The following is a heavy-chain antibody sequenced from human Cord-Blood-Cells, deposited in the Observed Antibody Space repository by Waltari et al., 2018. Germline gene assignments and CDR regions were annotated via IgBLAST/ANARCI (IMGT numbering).Heavy chain of an antibody. J-gene: IGHJ4*02. CDR2: IWYDVSNK. Sequence: QVQLVESGGGVVQPGRSLRLSCAASGFTFSSYGMHWVRQAPGKGVGWVAVIWYDVSNKYFADSVKGRFTISRDNSKNTLYLQMNSLRAEDTAVYYCARDRFGTFFDYWGQGTLVTVSS. V-gene: IGHV3-33*01. CDR1: GFTFSSYG. CDR3: ARDRFGTFFDY. D-gene: IGHD3-16*01.